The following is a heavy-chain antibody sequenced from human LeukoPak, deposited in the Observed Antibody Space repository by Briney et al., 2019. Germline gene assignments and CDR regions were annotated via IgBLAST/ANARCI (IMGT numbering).Heavy chain of an antibody. V-gene: IGHV4-61*01. Sequence: SETLSLTCTVSGGSVSSGSYYWSWIRQPPGKGLEWIGYIYYSGSTNYNPSLKSRVTISVDTSKNQFSLKLSSVTAADTAVYYCARDDRLYTAMVGIWGQGTLVTVSP. CDR1: GGSVSSGSYY. CDR3: ARDDRLYTAMVGI. J-gene: IGHJ1*01. D-gene: IGHD5-18*01. CDR2: IYYSGST.